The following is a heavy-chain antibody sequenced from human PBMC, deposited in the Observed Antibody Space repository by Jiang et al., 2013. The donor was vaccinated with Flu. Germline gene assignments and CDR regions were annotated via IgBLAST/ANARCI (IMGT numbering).Heavy chain of an antibody. D-gene: IGHD3-10*01. J-gene: IGHJ6*02. V-gene: IGHV4-31*02. Sequence: SIRSRWLRTGAGSARTQGRAWSGLGTXFYSGATSYNPSLQSRVTISVDTSKNQFSLTLTAVTAADTAVYYCAREESIRVRGVNGMDAWGQGTTVTVSS. CDR2: XFYSGAT. CDR1: SIRSRWLRT. CDR3: AREESIRVRGVNGMDA.